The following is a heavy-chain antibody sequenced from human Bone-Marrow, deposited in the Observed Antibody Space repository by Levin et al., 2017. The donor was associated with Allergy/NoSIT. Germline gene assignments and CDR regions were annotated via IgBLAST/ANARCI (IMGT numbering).Heavy chain of an antibody. CDR2: INWNGDDT. CDR1: GFTFDDYV. J-gene: IGHJ4*02. D-gene: IGHD3-10*01. CDR3: ARVMTGSGSYSNSNEMDE. V-gene: IGHV3-20*04. Sequence: GGSLRLSCAASGFTFDDYVMNWVRQPPGKGLEWVCGINWNGDDTGYADSVKGRFTIFRDNTKNSLFLQMNSLRAEDTAFYYCARVMTGSGSYSNSNEMDEWGQGTLVTVSS.